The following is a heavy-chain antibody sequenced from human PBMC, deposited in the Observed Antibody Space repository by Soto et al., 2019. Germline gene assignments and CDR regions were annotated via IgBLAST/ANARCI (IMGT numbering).Heavy chain of an antibody. D-gene: IGHD6-13*01. CDR3: AREETYSTHTGHDY. V-gene: IGHV3-66*01. CDR1: GFTVSSNY. J-gene: IGHJ4*02. CDR2: IYSGGDT. Sequence: EVQLVESGGGLVQPGGSLRLSCAASGFTVSSNYMSWVRQAPGKGLEWVSVIYSGGDTYYADSVKGRFTISRDNSKNTLYLQMNSLRAEDTAVYYCAREETYSTHTGHDYWGQGTLVTVSS.